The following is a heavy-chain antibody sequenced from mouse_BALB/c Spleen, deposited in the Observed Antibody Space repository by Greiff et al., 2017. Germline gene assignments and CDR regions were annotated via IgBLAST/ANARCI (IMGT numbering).Heavy chain of an antibody. V-gene: IGHV5-12-1*01. D-gene: IGHD2-2*01. CDR2: ISSGGGST. CDR1: GFAFSSYD. Sequence: DVMLVESGGGLVKPGGSLKLSCAASGFAFSSYDMSWVRQTPEKRLEWVAYISSGGGSTYYPDTVKGRFTISRDNAKNTLYLQMSSLKSEDTAMYYCARGGGYDGWCAYWGQGTLVTVSA. CDR3: ARGGGYDGWCAY. J-gene: IGHJ3*01.